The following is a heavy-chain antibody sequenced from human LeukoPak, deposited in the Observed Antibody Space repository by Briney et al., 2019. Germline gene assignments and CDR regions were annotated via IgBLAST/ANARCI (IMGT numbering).Heavy chain of an antibody. Sequence: GGSLRLSCAASGFTFSDYYMSWIRQAPGKGLEWVSYISSSGSTIYYADSVKGRFTISRDNAKNSPYLQMNSRRAEDTAVYYCASRRITGTTGYWGQGTLVTVSS. D-gene: IGHD1-7*01. CDR2: ISSSGSTI. J-gene: IGHJ4*02. CDR1: GFTFSDYY. V-gene: IGHV3-11*04. CDR3: ASRRITGTTGY.